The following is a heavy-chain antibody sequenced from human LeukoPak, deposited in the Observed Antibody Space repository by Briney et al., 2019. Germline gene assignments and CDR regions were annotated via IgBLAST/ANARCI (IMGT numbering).Heavy chain of an antibody. V-gene: IGHV3-48*03. J-gene: IGHJ4*02. CDR3: ARGGDVLRYFDWLLL. Sequence: GGSLRLSCAASGFTFSSYEMNWVRQAPGKGLEWVSYISSSGSTIYYADSVKGRFTISRDNAKNSLYLQMNSLRAEDTAVYYCARGGDVLRYFDWLLLWGQGTLVTVSS. D-gene: IGHD3-9*01. CDR2: ISSSGSTI. CDR1: GFTFSSYE.